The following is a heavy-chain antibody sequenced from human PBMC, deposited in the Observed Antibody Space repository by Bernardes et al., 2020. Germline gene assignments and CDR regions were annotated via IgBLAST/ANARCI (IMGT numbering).Heavy chain of an antibody. V-gene: IGHV3-30*03. CDR1: GFTFSNYG. J-gene: IGHJ4*02. CDR3: ASDILTGFSRFATTLIDS. Sequence: GGSLRLSCAASGFTFSNYGMHWVRQAPGKGPEWVAVISYDGSNKYYADSVKGRCTISRDNSKNMLYLQMNSLRTEDTAVYYCASDILTGFSRFATTLIDSWGQGTLVTVSS. CDR2: ISYDGSNK. D-gene: IGHD3-9*01.